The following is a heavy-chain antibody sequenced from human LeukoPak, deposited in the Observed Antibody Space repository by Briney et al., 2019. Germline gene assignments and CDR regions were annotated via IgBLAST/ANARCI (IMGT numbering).Heavy chain of an antibody. CDR2: IWYDGTKT. Sequence: GGSLRLSCAASGFTFGSFGMHWVRQAPGKGLEWVTFIWYDGTKTYYADSVRGRFTISRDNSKNTLYLQMNSLRAEDTAVYYCAKSREGCDFWSGYCGWYFDLWGRGTLVTVSS. J-gene: IGHJ2*01. D-gene: IGHD3-3*01. CDR3: AKSREGCDFWSGYCGWYFDL. CDR1: GFTFGSFG. V-gene: IGHV3-30*02.